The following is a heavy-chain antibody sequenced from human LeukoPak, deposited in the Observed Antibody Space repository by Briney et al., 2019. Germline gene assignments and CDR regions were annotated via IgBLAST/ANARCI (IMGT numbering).Heavy chain of an antibody. CDR3: ARREPFDY. Sequence: ASVKVSCKASGYTFINYGITWVRQAPGQGLEWMGWISPNGDATSYAQKFQGRVTMTRNTSISTAYMELSRLRSDDTAVYFCARREPFDYWGQGTLVTVSS. J-gene: IGHJ4*02. CDR2: ISPNGDAT. D-gene: IGHD1-14*01. CDR1: GYTFINYG. V-gene: IGHV1-2*02.